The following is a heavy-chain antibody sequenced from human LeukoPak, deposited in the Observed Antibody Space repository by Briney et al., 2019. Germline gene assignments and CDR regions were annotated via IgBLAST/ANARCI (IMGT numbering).Heavy chain of an antibody. CDR1: GFTFTNAW. Sequence: GGSLRLSCAASGFTFTNAWMSWVRQAPGRGLEWVGRIKSKGAGETTDYPGSVKGGFIISRDDSKNTVYLQMNSLKSEDTAVYYCIAERGTYYVYWGQGTLVTVSS. D-gene: IGHD1-26*01. CDR2: IKSKGAGETT. CDR3: IAERGTYYVY. J-gene: IGHJ4*02. V-gene: IGHV3-15*01.